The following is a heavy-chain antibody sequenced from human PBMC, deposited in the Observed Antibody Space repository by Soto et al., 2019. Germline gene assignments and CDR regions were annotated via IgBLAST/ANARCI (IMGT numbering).Heavy chain of an antibody. Sequence: QVHLQESGPGLVKPSETLSLNCSVSGGHLSGYYWSWIRQPPGMGLEWIGSVYYTGSTKYNPSLKSRVTISMDRPKNQFSLQPDSVTAADTAMYFCAGTIFSSSGPNRGQFDYWGQGAQVAVSS. J-gene: IGHJ4*02. CDR1: GGHLSGYY. D-gene: IGHD3-22*01. CDR2: VYYTGST. CDR3: AGTIFSSSGPNRGQFDY. V-gene: IGHV4-59*08.